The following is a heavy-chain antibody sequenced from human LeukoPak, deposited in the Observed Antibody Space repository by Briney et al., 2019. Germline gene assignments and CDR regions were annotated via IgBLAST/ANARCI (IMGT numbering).Heavy chain of an antibody. CDR1: GGSFSSYY. V-gene: IGHV4-34*01. J-gene: IGHJ4*02. D-gene: IGHD4-23*01. CDR3: ARHLDYGGNFPFDY. Sequence: PSETLSLTCGVYGGSFSSYYWSWIRQPPGKGLEWIGEINHSGSTNYNPSLKSRVTISVDTSKNQFYLKMSSVTAADTAVYYCARHLDYGGNFPFDYWGQGILVTVSS. CDR2: INHSGST.